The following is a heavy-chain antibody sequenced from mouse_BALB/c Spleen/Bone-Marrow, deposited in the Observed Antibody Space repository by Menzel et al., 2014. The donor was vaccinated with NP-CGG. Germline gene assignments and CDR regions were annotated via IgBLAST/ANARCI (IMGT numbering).Heavy chain of an antibody. V-gene: IGHV1-54*03. CDR1: GYAFTNYL. CDR3: ARCLTGTSAMDY. CDR2: INPGSGGT. J-gene: IGHJ4*01. Sequence: LVESGAELVRPGTSVKVPCKASGYAFTNYLIEWVKQRPGQGLEWIGVINPGSGGTNYNEKFKAKATLTADKSSSTAYMQLSSLTSDDSAVYFCARCLTGTSAMDYWGQGTSVTVSS. D-gene: IGHD4-1*01.